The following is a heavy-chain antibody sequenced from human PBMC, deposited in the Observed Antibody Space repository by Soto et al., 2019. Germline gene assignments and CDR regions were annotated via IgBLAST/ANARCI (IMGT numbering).Heavy chain of an antibody. CDR1: GFTFSDYY. V-gene: IGHV3-11*06. J-gene: IGHJ6*02. Sequence: LRLSCAASGFTFSDYYMSWIRQAPGKGLEWVSYISSSSSYTNYADSVKGRFTISRDNAKNSLYLQMNSLRAEDAAVYYCARGDGGYCSSTSCYDYYYGMDVWGQGTTVTVS. CDR3: ARGDGGYCSSTSCYDYYYGMDV. D-gene: IGHD2-2*01. CDR2: ISSSSSYT.